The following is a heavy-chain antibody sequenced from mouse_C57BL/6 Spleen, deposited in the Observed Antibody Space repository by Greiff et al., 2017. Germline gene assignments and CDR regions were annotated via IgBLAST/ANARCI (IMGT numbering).Heavy chain of an antibody. CDR3: TRDPSYDGSSYRYFDV. CDR1: GYTFTSYW. D-gene: IGHD1-1*01. V-gene: IGHV1-5*01. CDR2: IYPGNSDT. Sequence: EVMLVQSGTVLARPGASVKMSCKTSGYTFTSYWMHWVKQRPGQGLEWIGAIYPGNSDTSYNQKFKGKAKLTAVTSASTAYMELSSLTNEDSAVYYCTRDPSYDGSSYRYFDVWGTGTTVTVSS. J-gene: IGHJ1*03.